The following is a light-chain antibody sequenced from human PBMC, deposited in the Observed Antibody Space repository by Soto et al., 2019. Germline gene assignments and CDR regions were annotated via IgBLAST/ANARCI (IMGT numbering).Light chain of an antibody. CDR2: LGS. J-gene: IGKJ5*01. CDR3: FQGLQTPPIT. V-gene: IGKV2-28*01. Sequence: DIVLTQSPLSLPVIPGEPASISCRSSQSLQYSNGYNYLDWSFQKPGQSPQLLISLGSTRASGVPDRFIGSGSGTDFTLKISRVEADDVGVYYCFQGLQTPPITFGQGTRLEIK. CDR1: QSLQYSNGYNY.